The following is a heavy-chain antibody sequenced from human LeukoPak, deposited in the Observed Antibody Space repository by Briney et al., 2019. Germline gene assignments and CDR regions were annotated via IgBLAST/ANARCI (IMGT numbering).Heavy chain of an antibody. D-gene: IGHD3-3*01. V-gene: IGHV3-11*01. J-gene: IGHJ4*02. CDR2: ISSSGSTI. CDR3: AAGTIFGVVIPEDY. Sequence: PGGSLRLSCAASGFTFSDYYMSWIRQAPGKGLEWVSYISSSGSTIYYADSVKGRLTISRDNAKNSLYLQMNSLRAEDTAVYYCAAGTIFGVVIPEDYWGQGTLVTVSS. CDR1: GFTFSDYY.